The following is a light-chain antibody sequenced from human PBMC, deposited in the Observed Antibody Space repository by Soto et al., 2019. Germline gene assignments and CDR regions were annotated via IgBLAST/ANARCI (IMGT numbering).Light chain of an antibody. CDR2: GAS. V-gene: IGKV3-20*01. Sequence: DIVLTQSPGALSLSPGERATLSCRASQTASSSHLAWYQQKPGQAPRLLFSGASSRATGIPDRFSGSGSGTVFTLTISRLEPEDFAIYYCQQYDSSPLTFGQGTKVDIK. CDR3: QQYDSSPLT. J-gene: IGKJ1*01. CDR1: QTASSSH.